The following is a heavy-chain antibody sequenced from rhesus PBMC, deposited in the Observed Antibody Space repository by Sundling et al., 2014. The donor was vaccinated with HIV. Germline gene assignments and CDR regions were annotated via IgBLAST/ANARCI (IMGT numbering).Heavy chain of an antibody. V-gene: IGHV3-201*01. Sequence: EVQLVESGGGVVQPGGSLRLSCAASGFTFEDYTMHWVRQAPGKGLEWVSGINWSGDNTDYGDSVNGRFTISRDNAKNSLYLQMNRLTVEDTALYYCARDPPRITLIQLVPGWGLDSWGQGVVVTVSS. D-gene: IGHD3-3*01. CDR3: ARDPPRITLIQLVPGWGLDS. CDR2: INWSGDNT. J-gene: IGHJ6*01. CDR1: GFTFEDYT.